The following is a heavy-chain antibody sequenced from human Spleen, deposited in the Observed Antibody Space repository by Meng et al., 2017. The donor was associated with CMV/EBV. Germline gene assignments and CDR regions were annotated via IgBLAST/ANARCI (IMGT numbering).Heavy chain of an antibody. Sequence: SVKVSCKASGGTFSSYAISWVRQAPGQGLEWMGGIIPILGIANYAQKFQGRVTITADKSTSTAYMELSSLRSEDTAVYYCAHQMGSTSAIGAFDIWGQGTMVTVSS. CDR2: IIPILGIA. J-gene: IGHJ3*02. CDR3: AHQMGSTSAIGAFDI. D-gene: IGHD2-2*01. V-gene: IGHV1-69*10. CDR1: GGTFSSYA.